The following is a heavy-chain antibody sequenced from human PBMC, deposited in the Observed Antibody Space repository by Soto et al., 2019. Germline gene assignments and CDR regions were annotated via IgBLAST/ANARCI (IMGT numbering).Heavy chain of an antibody. J-gene: IGHJ4*02. CDR1: GFTFNTYW. CDR2: INSDGSST. V-gene: IGHV3-74*01. Sequence: PGGSLRLSCAASGFTFNTYWMHWVRQAPGKGLVWVSRINSDGSSTSYADSVKGRFTISRDNAKSTLNLQMNSLRAEDTAVYYCARAMYCGSTSCYADFDYWGQGTLVTVSS. CDR3: ARAMYCGSTSCYADFDY. D-gene: IGHD2-2*01.